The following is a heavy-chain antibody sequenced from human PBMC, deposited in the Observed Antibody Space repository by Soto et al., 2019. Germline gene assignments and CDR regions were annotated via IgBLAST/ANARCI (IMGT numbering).Heavy chain of an antibody. CDR3: AKEFKLTYQWLIRWFDP. J-gene: IGHJ5*02. CDR2: IGDSGDST. CDR1: GFTFSSYA. V-gene: IGHV3-23*01. Sequence: PGGSLRLSCAASGFTFSSYAMNWVRQAPGKGLEWVSAIGDSGDSTYYADSVKGRFTISRDNSKNTLYLQMNSLRAEDTAVYYCAKEFKLTYQWLIRWFDPSGQGTLVTVSS. D-gene: IGHD6-19*01.